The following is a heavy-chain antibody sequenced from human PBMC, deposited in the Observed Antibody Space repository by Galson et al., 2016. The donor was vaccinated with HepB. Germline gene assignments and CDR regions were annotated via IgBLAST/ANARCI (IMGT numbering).Heavy chain of an antibody. V-gene: IGHV4-31*03. CDR2: IYHSGTT. CDR1: GASITSGPYY. CDR3: ARLVVPSGARQGSLDI. D-gene: IGHD2-2*01. Sequence: TLSLTCTVSGASITSGPYYWTWIRQHPEKGLELVGYIYHSGTTYYNPSLKSRVIVSVDTSANQFPLSLRSITAADTAVYYCARLVVPSGARQGSLDIWGQGTMVTVSS. J-gene: IGHJ3*02.